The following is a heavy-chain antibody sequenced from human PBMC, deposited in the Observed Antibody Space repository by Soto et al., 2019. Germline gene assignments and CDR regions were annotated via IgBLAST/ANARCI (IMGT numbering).Heavy chain of an antibody. CDR1: GYTFTSYG. CDR2: ISAYNGNT. J-gene: IGHJ4*02. D-gene: IGHD3-9*01. V-gene: IGHV1-18*01. Sequence: ASVKVSCKASGYTFTSYGISCVRQAPGQGLEWMGWISAYNGNTNYAQKLQGRVTMTTDTSTSTAYMELRSLRSDDTAVYYCARDWPHLPDYLRYFDWLHFDCWGQGSLVTVSS. CDR3: ARDWPHLPDYLRYFDWLHFDC.